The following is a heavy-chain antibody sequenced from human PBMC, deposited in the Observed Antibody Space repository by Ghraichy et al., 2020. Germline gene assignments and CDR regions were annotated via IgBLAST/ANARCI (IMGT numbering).Heavy chain of an antibody. D-gene: IGHD2-15*01. Sequence: GGSLRLSCAASGFTFSTYSINWVRQAPGKGLEWVSSISGSSSYIYYADSVKGRFTISRDNAKNSLYLQMNSLRAEDTAVYYCARGQYCNGDSCLPSHWGQGTLVTVSS. J-gene: IGHJ4*02. CDR1: GFTFSTYS. V-gene: IGHV3-21*01. CDR3: ARGQYCNGDSCLPSH. CDR2: ISGSSSYI.